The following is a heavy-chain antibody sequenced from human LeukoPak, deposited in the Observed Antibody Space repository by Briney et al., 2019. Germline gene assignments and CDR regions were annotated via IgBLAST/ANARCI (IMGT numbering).Heavy chain of an antibody. CDR1: GFTVSSNY. CDR2: ISSSSSYI. CDR3: ARVFSGTYLNYHHFDY. J-gene: IGHJ4*02. V-gene: IGHV3-21*01. D-gene: IGHD1-26*01. Sequence: PGGSLRLSCAASGFTVSSNYMSWVRQAPGKGLEWVSSISSSSSYIYYADSVKGRFTVSRNNAKNSLYLQMDSLRAEDTAVYYCARVFSGTYLNYHHFDYWGQGTLVTVSS.